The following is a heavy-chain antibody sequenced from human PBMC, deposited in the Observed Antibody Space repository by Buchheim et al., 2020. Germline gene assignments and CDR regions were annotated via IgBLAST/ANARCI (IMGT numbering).Heavy chain of an antibody. J-gene: IGHJ6*02. Sequence: QVQLVQSGAEVKKPGASVKVSCKASGYTFTGYYMHWVRQAPGQGLEWMGWINPNSGGTNYVQKFQGWVTMTRDTSISTAYMELSRLRSDDTAVYYCARGKGAAAGSYYYYYYGMDVWGQGTT. CDR1: GYTFTGYY. V-gene: IGHV1-2*04. D-gene: IGHD6-13*01. CDR3: ARGKGAAAGSYYYYYYGMDV. CDR2: INPNSGGT.